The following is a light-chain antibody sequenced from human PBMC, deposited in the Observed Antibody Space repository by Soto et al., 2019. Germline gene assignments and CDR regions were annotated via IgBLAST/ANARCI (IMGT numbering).Light chain of an antibody. CDR3: QEYDDSPPFT. V-gene: IGKV3-20*01. CDR2: DAS. CDR1: QSVRSGR. Sequence: EIVLTQSPDTLSLSPGERATLSCRASQSVRSGRLAWYQQKPGQAPRLVIFDASNRASGIPVRFSGSGSGTYFTLTIPRLEPEDFAVYYCQEYDDSPPFTFGLGTRLEIK. J-gene: IGKJ5*01.